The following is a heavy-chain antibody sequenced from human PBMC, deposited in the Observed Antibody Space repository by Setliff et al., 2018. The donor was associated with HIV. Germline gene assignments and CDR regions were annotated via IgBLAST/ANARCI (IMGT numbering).Heavy chain of an antibody. V-gene: IGHV4-39*01. CDR1: GGSVTSSLYY. Sequence: SETLSLTCTVSGGSVTSSLYYWGWIRQPPGKGLEWIGTIYYGETTYYNPSLRSRVTISVDTSKNQFSLKLSSVTAADTAVYYCARAVDYYNFWSGYYTPYYYYYMDVWGKGTTVTVSS. CDR2: IYYGETT. CDR3: ARAVDYYNFWSGYYTPYYYYYMDV. D-gene: IGHD3-3*01. J-gene: IGHJ6*03.